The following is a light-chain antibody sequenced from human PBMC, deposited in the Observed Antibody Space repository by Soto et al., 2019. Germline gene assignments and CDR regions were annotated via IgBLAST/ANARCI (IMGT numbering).Light chain of an antibody. CDR3: QQYGTTPRT. V-gene: IGKV3-20*01. Sequence: EMVLTQSPGTLSLSPGERATLSCRASQSVSFNYVAWYQQKPGQAPRLLVHGASTRVTGIPDRFTGSGSETDFTLTISRLEPEDFAVYFCQQYGTTPRTFGQGTKVEVK. J-gene: IGKJ1*01. CDR1: QSVSFNY. CDR2: GAS.